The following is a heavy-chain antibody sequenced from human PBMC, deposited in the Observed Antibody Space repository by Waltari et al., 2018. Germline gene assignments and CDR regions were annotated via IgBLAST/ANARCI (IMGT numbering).Heavy chain of an antibody. Sequence: QVQLVQSGAEVKKPGSSVKVSCKASGGAFSSYTINWVRQAPGQALEWMGGIIPILSLPAYAQKFQGRVTITADRATTTAYMELSSLRSEDTAVYYCARNALIESGGTMAQPFEYWGQGTLVTVSS. V-gene: IGHV1-69*10. CDR2: IIPILSLP. D-gene: IGHD1-7*01. CDR3: ARNALIESGGTMAQPFEY. CDR1: GGAFSSYT. J-gene: IGHJ4*02.